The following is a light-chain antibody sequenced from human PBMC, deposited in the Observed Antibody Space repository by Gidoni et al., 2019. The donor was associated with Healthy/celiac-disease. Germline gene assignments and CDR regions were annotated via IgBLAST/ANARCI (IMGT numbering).Light chain of an antibody. CDR1: QSISSY. CDR3: QQSYSTPQT. Sequence: DIQMTQSPSSLSASVGDRVTITCRASQSISSYLNWYQQKPGKAPKLLIYAASSLQSGVPSRFSGIGSETDFTLTISSLQPEDFATCYCQQSYSTPQTFXXXTKVEIK. J-gene: IGKJ1*01. CDR2: AAS. V-gene: IGKV1-39*01.